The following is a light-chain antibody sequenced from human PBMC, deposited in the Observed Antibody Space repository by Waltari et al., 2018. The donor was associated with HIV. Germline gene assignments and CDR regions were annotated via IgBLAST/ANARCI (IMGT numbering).Light chain of an antibody. Sequence: QPVLTPPRSVSGAPGQSVTISYNGGCPNTGARHDLHGYQQLPGTPPKLLIYGNNNRPSGVPDRFSGSKSGNTVSLAITGLQAEDEADYYCQSYDSRLRAGVFGGGTKLTVL. CDR2: GNN. V-gene: IGLV1-40*01. J-gene: IGLJ3*02. CDR3: QSYDSRLRAGV. CDR1: CPNTGARHD.